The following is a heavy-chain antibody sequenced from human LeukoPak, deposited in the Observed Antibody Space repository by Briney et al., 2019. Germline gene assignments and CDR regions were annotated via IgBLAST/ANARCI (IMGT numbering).Heavy chain of an antibody. V-gene: IGHV4-39*01. Sequence: PSETLSLTCTVSGGSISSSSYYWGWIRQTPGKGLEWIGSIYYSGSTYYNPSLEGRVTISADTSRNKFSLNLGSVTAADTAVYYCASYNSGGYDVSDYWGQGTLVTVSS. J-gene: IGHJ4*02. D-gene: IGHD6-19*01. CDR2: IYYSGST. CDR1: GGSISSSSYY. CDR3: ASYNSGGYDVSDY.